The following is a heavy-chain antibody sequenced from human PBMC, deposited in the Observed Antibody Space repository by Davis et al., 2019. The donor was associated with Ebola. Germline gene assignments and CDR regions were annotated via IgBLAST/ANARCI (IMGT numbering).Heavy chain of an antibody. V-gene: IGHV1-8*01. CDR1: GYSFTRYD. CDR3: ARERKSLGSDF. Sequence: AASVTVSCKASGYSFTRYDINWVRQASGQGLEWMGWMNPNSGNTGYAQKFQGRVTMTRDTSRTTAYMELSSLTSEDTAVYFCARERKSLGSDFWGQGTLISVSS. D-gene: IGHD7-27*01. CDR2: MNPNSGNT. J-gene: IGHJ4*02.